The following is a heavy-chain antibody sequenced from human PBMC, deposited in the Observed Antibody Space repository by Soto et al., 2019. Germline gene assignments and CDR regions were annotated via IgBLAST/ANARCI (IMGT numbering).Heavy chain of an antibody. Sequence: PGGSLSLSCAASGFSFSTYEMNWVRQAPGKGLEWVSYISKSGIDIYYADSVKGRSTISRDNANNSLYLQMNSLRAEDTAVYYCAPRKYGSFNIGAFDIWGQGTMVTVSS. V-gene: IGHV3-48*03. CDR1: GFSFSTYE. CDR2: ISKSGIDI. CDR3: APRKYGSFNIGAFDI. D-gene: IGHD1-26*01. J-gene: IGHJ3*02.